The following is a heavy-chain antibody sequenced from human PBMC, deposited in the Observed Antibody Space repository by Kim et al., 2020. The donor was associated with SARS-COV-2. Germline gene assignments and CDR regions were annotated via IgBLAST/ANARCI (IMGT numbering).Heavy chain of an antibody. J-gene: IGHJ4*02. CDR1: GFTFGDYA. CDR2: IRSKAYGGST. V-gene: IGHV3-49*04. D-gene: IGHD5-12*01. CDR3: TLGWLRIEYYIDY. Sequence: GGSLRLSCTASGFTFGDYAMSWVRQAPGKGLEWVGFIRSKAYGGSTEYAASVKGRFTISRDDSKSIAYLQMNSLKTEDTSLYYRTLGWLRIEYYIDYWGQGTLVTVSS.